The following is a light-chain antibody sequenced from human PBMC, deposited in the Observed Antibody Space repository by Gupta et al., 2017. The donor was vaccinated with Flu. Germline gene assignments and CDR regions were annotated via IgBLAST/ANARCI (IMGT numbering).Light chain of an antibody. CDR1: FSNIGSNT. Sequence: QSVLTQPPSASETPGQTVTISCSRSFSNIGSNTVNWYQQRPGTAPKLLIYFNNHRPSGVPGRLSGSKSGTSASLAISGLQSEDEATYFCAAWDDRLSEYVFGTGTKVSVL. CDR3: AAWDDRLSEYV. V-gene: IGLV1-44*01. CDR2: FNN. J-gene: IGLJ1*01.